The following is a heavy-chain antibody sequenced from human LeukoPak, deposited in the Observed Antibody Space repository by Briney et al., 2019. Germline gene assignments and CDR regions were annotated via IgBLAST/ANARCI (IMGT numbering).Heavy chain of an antibody. CDR1: GGTFSSYA. J-gene: IGHJ4*02. D-gene: IGHD3-22*01. Sequence: SVKVSCKASGGTFSSYAISWLRQAPGQGLEWMGGIIPIFGTANYAQKFQGRVTITADESTSTAYMELSSLRSEDTVVYYCASNYYDSSGYYGFDYWGQGTLVTVSS. CDR2: IIPIFGTA. V-gene: IGHV1-69*13. CDR3: ASNYYDSSGYYGFDY.